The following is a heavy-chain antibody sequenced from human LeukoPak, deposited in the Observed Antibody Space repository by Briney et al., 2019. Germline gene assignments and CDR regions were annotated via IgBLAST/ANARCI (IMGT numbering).Heavy chain of an antibody. J-gene: IGHJ5*02. CDR2: IYYSGST. V-gene: IGHV4-31*03. CDR1: GGSISSGGYY. D-gene: IGHD6-13*01. Sequence: SQTLSLTCTVSGGSISSGGYYWSWIRQHPGKGLEWIGYIYYSGSTYYNPSLKSRVTISVDTSKNQFSLKLSSVTAADTAVYYCARRIAAAGKKDEVNWFDPWGQGILVTVSS. CDR3: ARRIAAAGKKDEVNWFDP.